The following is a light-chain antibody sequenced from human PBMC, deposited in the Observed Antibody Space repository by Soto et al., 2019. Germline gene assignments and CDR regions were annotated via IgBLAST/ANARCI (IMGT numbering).Light chain of an antibody. J-gene: IGKJ1*01. CDR2: GAS. CDR3: QQYSKWPRT. CDR1: ESLSSN. Sequence: EVVLTQSPVTLSVSPGETATLSCRASESLSSNLAWYQQKPGQAPRLLVYGASTRATGIPARFSGSVSGTEFTHNISSLQSEDFAIYYCQQYSKWPRTFGQGTKLDMK. V-gene: IGKV3-15*01.